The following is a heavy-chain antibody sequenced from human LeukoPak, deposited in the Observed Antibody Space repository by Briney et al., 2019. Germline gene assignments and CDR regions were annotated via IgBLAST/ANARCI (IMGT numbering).Heavy chain of an antibody. Sequence: GGSLILSCASSGCTVSGYWMSWVRQAPGKGLEWVARLHADGIERYYVDPVKGRFTISRDNAKNSLHLQMYSLRLDDTAVYYCASGGYSFDYLGQGTLVTVSS. D-gene: IGHD5-12*01. CDR3: ASGGYSFDY. J-gene: IGHJ4*02. CDR1: GCTVSGYW. V-gene: IGHV3-7*01. CDR2: LHADGIER.